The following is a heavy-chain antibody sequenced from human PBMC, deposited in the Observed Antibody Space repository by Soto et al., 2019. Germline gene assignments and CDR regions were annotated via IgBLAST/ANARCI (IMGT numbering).Heavy chain of an antibody. D-gene: IGHD4-17*01. Sequence: QVQLVQSGAEVKKPGASVKVSCKASGYTFTNSGFSWVRQAPGQGLEWVGWIRVNNGDTHYAQKIQGRVTMTTDTSTSTAFMELRSLRSDDTAVDYCATDLGYSDFDVHHWGQGTLITVSS. CDR2: IRVNNGDT. CDR3: ATDLGYSDFDVHH. CDR1: GYTFTNSG. V-gene: IGHV1-18*01. J-gene: IGHJ1*01.